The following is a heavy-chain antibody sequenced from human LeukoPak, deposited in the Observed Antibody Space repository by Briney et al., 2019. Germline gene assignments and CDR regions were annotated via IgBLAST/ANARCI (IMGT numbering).Heavy chain of an antibody. J-gene: IGHJ5*02. V-gene: IGHV3-23*01. CDR1: GFTFSSYA. CDR2: ISGSGGST. CDR3: AKGLVSPIDWFDP. Sequence: GGSLRPSCAASGFTFSSYAMSWVRQAPGKGLEWVSAISGSGGSTYYADSVKGRFTISRDNTKNTLYLQMNSLRAEDTAVYYCAKGLVSPIDWFDPWGQGTLVTVSS. D-gene: IGHD6-6*01.